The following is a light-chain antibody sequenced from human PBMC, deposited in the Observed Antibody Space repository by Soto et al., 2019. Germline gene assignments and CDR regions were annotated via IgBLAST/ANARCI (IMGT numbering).Light chain of an antibody. J-gene: IGKJ2*01. V-gene: IGKV3-20*01. CDR1: QSVARD. CDR3: QQFGRSPSMYT. Sequence: EIVLTQSPGTLSLSPGETATLSCRASQSVARDLTWYQHKPGQAPRLLISRASTGATGIPDRFSGSGSGTDFTLTISRLEPEDFAVYYCQQFGRSPSMYTFGQGTKLEIK. CDR2: RAS.